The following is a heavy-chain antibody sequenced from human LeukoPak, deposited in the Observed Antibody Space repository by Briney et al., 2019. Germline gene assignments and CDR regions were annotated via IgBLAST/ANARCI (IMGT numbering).Heavy chain of an antibody. CDR2: IYPGDSDT. D-gene: IGHD5-12*01. Sequence: GESLKISCKGSGYSFTSYWIGWVRQMPGKGLEWMGIIYPGDSDTRYSPSFQGQVTISADKSISTAYLQWSSLKASDTAMYYCARLHRGYSGYDLSAFDYWGQGTLVTVSS. CDR1: GYSFTSYW. CDR3: ARLHRGYSGYDLSAFDY. V-gene: IGHV5-51*01. J-gene: IGHJ4*02.